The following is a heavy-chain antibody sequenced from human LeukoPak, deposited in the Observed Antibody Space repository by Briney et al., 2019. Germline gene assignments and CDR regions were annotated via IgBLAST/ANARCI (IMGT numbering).Heavy chain of an antibody. V-gene: IGHV3-66*01. CDR3: ARDGSASYGDY. CDR1: GFTVSSNY. CDR2: IYSGGST. Sequence: GGSLRLSCAASGFTVSSNYMSWVRQAPGKGLEWVSVIYSGGSTYYADSVKGRFTISRDNSKNTLYLQMNSLRAEDTAVYYCARDGSASYGDYWGQGTLVTVSS. D-gene: IGHD3-10*01. J-gene: IGHJ4*02.